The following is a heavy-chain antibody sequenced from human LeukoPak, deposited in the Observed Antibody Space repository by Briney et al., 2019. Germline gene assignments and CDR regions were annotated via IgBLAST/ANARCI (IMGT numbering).Heavy chain of an antibody. Sequence: SETLSLTCTVSGGSISSYYWSWIRQPPGKGLEWIGYIYYSGSTNYNPSLKSRVTMSVDTSKNQFSLKLSSVTAADTAVYYCARGAGYYGSGSYYNLDYWGQGTLVTVSS. CDR2: IYYSGST. CDR1: GGSISSYY. V-gene: IGHV4-59*12. D-gene: IGHD3-10*01. J-gene: IGHJ4*02. CDR3: ARGAGYYGSGSYYNLDY.